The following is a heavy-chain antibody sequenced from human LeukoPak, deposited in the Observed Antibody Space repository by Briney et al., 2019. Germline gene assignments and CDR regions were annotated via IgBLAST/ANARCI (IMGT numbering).Heavy chain of an antibody. CDR1: GGSITSGDYY. CDR2: IYSSGST. Sequence: SETLSLTCIVSGGSITSGDYYWSWIRQPPGKGLEWIGYIYSSGSTYYNPSLKSRVTISADTSKTQFSLKLTSVTAADTAVYYCARGQTGFFYYFDYWGQGTLVTVSS. J-gene: IGHJ4*02. V-gene: IGHV4-30-4*01. D-gene: IGHD1-1*01. CDR3: ARGQTGFFYYFDY.